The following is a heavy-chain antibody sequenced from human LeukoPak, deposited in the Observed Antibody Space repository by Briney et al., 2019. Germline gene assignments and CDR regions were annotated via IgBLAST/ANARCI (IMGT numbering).Heavy chain of an antibody. CDR2: INYSGST. Sequence: SETLSLTCAVYGGSFSGYYWSWIRQPPGKGLEWIGEINYSGSTNYNPSLKSRVTISVDTSKNQYSLKLSSVTAADAAVYYCARGQRSICSSTRCPKIHSSGWYSYWGQGTLVTVSS. CDR3: ARGQRSICSSTRCPKIHSSGWYSY. CDR1: GGSFSGYY. V-gene: IGHV4-34*01. D-gene: IGHD2-2*01. J-gene: IGHJ4*02.